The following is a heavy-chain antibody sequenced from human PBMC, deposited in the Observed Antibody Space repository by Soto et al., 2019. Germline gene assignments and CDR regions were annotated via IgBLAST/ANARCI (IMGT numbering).Heavy chain of an antibody. J-gene: IGHJ4*02. CDR1: GFTFSTYG. CDR2: ISFDVSET. D-gene: IGHD6-19*01. V-gene: IGHV3-30*03. Sequence: PGGSLRLSCAAAGFTFSTYGMNWVRQAPGKGPEWVAIISFDVSETHYADSVKGRFTISRDNSRSTLYLQMNSLIVEDTAVYYCARQEAGTDYWGQGTLVTVSS. CDR3: ARQEAGTDY.